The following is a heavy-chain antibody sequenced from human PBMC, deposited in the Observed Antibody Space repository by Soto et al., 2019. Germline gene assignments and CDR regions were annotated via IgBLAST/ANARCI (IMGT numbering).Heavy chain of an antibody. V-gene: IGHV1-69*01. J-gene: IGHJ4*02. CDR2: IFPILGTA. Sequence: QVQLVQSGAEVKKPGSSVKVSCKASGGTFSSYAISWVRQAPGPGLERMGGIFPILGTANYAQKFQRRVTITADESTSTAYMELSSLRSEDTAVYYCARERGEMATTPAGYYFDYWGQGTLVTVSS. CDR3: ARERGEMATTPAGYYFDY. D-gene: IGHD5-12*01. CDR1: GGTFSSYA.